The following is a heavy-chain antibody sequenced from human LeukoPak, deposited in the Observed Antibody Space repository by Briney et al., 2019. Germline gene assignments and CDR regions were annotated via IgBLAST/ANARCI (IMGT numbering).Heavy chain of an antibody. CDR1: GFTFSSYG. V-gene: IGHV3-48*04. Sequence: PGRSLRLSCAASGFTFSSYGMHWVRQAPGKGLEWLSCISSSGVTTYYADSVKGRFTISRDNAKNSLYLQMNSLRAEDTAVYYCARGFRVNPPFDYWGQGTLVTVSS. D-gene: IGHD3-22*01. CDR2: ISSSGVTT. J-gene: IGHJ4*02. CDR3: ARGFRVNPPFDY.